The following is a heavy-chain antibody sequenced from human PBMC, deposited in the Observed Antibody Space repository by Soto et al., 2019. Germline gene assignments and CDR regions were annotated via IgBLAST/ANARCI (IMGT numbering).Heavy chain of an antibody. D-gene: IGHD2-15*01. Sequence: QITLKESGPTLVKPTQTLTLTCSFSGFSLSTTGVAVGWIRQPPGKALEWLVLIYRDDDKLYRPSLKSRLAITTDTSKNQVVLTMTDMDPVDTATYYCAHRVDYRGSWNTGYFDYWGQGTLVTVSS. V-gene: IGHV2-5*02. CDR2: IYRDDDK. J-gene: IGHJ4*02. CDR3: AHRVDYRGSWNTGYFDY. CDR1: GFSLSTTGVA.